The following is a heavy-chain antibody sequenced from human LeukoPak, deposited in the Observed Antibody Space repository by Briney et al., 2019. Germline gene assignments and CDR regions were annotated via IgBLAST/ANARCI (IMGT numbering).Heavy chain of an antibody. D-gene: IGHD2-2*01. CDR3: VRDRAGYCSSRSCSQGGFDF. CDR1: AYTFTGYY. V-gene: IGHV1-2*02. Sequence: EASVKVSCKASAYTFTGYYMHWVRQTPGQGLEWMGWINPNSGGTNYAQKFQGRVTMTRDTSISTAYMELSRLRSDDTAVYYCVRDRAGYCSSRSCSQGGFDFWGQGIMVTVSS. CDR2: INPNSGGT. J-gene: IGHJ3*01.